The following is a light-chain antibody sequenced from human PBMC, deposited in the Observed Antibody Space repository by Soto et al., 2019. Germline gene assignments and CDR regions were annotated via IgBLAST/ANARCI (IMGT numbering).Light chain of an antibody. CDR3: CSYAGSYPVV. V-gene: IGLV2-11*01. CDR1: SSDVGGYNY. CDR2: DVS. Sequence: QSALTQPRSVSGSPGQSVTISCTGTSSDVGGYNYLSWYQQHPGKAPKLMIYDVSKRPSGVPDRFSGSKSGNTASLTISGLQSYDEADYYCCSYAGSYPVVFGGGTELTVL. J-gene: IGLJ2*01.